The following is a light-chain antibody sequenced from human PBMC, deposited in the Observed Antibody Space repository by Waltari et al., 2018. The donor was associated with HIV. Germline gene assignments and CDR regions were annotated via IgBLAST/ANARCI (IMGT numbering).Light chain of an antibody. J-gene: IGLJ2*01. Sequence: QSVLTQPASVSGSPGQPITISCTGTISDIGSSNLVSWYQQYPGRAPKLIIYEVSKRPSGVSDRFSGSKSGNRASLTVAGLKVEDEADYYCCSYAGGRVFVLFGGGTRLTV. CDR2: EVS. CDR1: ISDIGSSNL. V-gene: IGLV2-23*02. CDR3: CSYAGGRVFVL.